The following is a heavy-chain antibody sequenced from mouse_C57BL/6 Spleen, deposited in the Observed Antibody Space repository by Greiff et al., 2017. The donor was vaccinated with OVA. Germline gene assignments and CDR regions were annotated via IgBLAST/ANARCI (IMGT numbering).Heavy chain of an antibody. D-gene: IGHD1-1*01. V-gene: IGHV1-15*01. CDR3: TGGSSSPWFAY. Sequence: QVQLQPSGAELVRPGASVTLSCKASGYTFTDYEMHWVKQTPVHGLEWIGAIDPETGGTAYNQKFKGKAILTADKSSSTAYMELRSLTSEDSAVYYCTGGSSSPWFAYWGQGTLVTVSA. CDR1: GYTFTDYE. J-gene: IGHJ3*01. CDR2: IDPETGGT.